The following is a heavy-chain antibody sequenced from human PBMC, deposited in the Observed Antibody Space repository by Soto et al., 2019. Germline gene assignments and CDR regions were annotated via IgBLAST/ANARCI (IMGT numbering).Heavy chain of an antibody. CDR2: ISYDGSNK. Sequence: GGSLRLSCAASGFTFSSYAMHWVRQAPGKGLEWVAVISYDGSNKYYADSVKGRFTISRDNSKNTLYLQMNSLRAEDTAVYYCARDWEYQLLTFDYWGQGTLVTVSS. V-gene: IGHV3-30-3*01. CDR3: ARDWEYQLLTFDY. CDR1: GFTFSSYA. J-gene: IGHJ4*02. D-gene: IGHD2-2*01.